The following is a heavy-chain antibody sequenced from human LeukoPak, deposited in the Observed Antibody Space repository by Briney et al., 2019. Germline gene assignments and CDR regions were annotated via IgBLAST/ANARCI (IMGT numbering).Heavy chain of an antibody. CDR1: GFTFSSYS. D-gene: IGHD3-22*01. Sequence: PGGYLRLSCAASGFTFSSYSLNWVRQAPGKGLEWVSSISSSGSYIYYADSVKGRFTISRDNAKNSLYLQMSSLRAEDTAVYFCARDRNYDTGGYYDPYFDYWGQGTLVTVSS. V-gene: IGHV3-21*04. J-gene: IGHJ4*02. CDR3: ARDRNYDTGGYYDPYFDY. CDR2: ISSSGSYI.